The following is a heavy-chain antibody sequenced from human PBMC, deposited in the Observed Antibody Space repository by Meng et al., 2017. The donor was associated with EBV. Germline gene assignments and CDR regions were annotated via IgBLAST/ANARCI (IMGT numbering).Heavy chain of an antibody. CDR1: GYTFTSYD. V-gene: IGHV1-8*01. CDR3: ARVGIAVAGTGDY. J-gene: IGHJ4*02. D-gene: IGHD6-19*01. CDR2: MNPNSGNT. Sequence: VQLWQSGVEVKKPWASVKVPLQSSGYTFTSYDINWVRQATGQGLEWMGWMNPNSGNTGYAQKFQGRVTMTRNTSISTAYMELSRLRSDDTAVYYCARVGIAVAGTGDYWGQGTLVTVSS.